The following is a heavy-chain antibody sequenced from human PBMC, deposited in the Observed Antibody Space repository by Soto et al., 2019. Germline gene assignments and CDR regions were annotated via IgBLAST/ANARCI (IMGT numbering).Heavy chain of an antibody. CDR1: GFTFSSYA. Sequence: QVQLVESGGGVVQPGRSLRLSCAASGFTFSSYAMHWVRQAPGKGLEWVAVISYDGSNKYYADSVKGRFTISRDNSKNTLYLQMNSLRAEDTAVYYCARDHETLYYYYGMDVWGQGTTVTVSS. V-gene: IGHV3-30-3*01. CDR3: ARDHETLYYYYGMDV. J-gene: IGHJ6*02. CDR2: ISYDGSNK.